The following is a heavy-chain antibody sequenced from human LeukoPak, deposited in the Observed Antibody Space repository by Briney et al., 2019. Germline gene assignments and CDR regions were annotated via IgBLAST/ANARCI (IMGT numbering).Heavy chain of an antibody. CDR2: INSDEKTT. J-gene: IGHJ4*02. CDR1: GFTFTSYW. D-gene: IGHD4-11*01. V-gene: IGHV3-74*01. Sequence: GGSLRLSCAPSGFTFTSYWIQCVRQAPGEGMMWVSRINSDEKTTIYADSVKGRFTISRDNAKNTVYLHMNSLRAEDTAVYYCARDYDYNIDYWGQGTLVTVSS. CDR3: ARDYDYNIDY.